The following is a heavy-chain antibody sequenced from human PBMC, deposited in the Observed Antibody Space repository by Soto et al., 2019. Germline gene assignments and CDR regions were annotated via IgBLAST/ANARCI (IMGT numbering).Heavy chain of an antibody. J-gene: IGHJ4*02. CDR1: GFTFNSFA. CDR2: ISGSGGST. Sequence: GGSLRLSCAASGFTFNSFAMSWVRQAPGKGLEWVSSISGSGGSTYYADSVRGRFTISRDNSKNTLYVQMNSLRVEDTAVYYCAKDAGSVCSGGSCYFQAPDYWGQGTMVTV. D-gene: IGHD2-15*01. V-gene: IGHV3-23*01. CDR3: AKDAGSVCSGGSCYFQAPDY.